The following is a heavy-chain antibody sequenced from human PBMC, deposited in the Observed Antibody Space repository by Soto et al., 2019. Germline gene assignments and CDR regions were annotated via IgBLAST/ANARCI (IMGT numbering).Heavy chain of an antibody. CDR2: INAASANT. Sequence: ASVKVSCKTSGYTLTGYSIQWVRQAPGQGLEWMGWINAASANTKTSQRFQGRVTFTRDTSASTAYMELSSLRSDDTAVYYCATQHSIWSAYCFDNWGQGTQVTVSS. V-gene: IGHV1-3*01. CDR1: GYTLTGYS. CDR3: ATQHSIWSAYCFDN. D-gene: IGHD3-3*01. J-gene: IGHJ4*02.